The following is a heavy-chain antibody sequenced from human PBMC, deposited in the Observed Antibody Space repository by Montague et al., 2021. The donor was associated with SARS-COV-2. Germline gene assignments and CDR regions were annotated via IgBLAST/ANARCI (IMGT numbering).Heavy chain of an antibody. D-gene: IGHD4-11*01. V-gene: IGHV4-39*07. CDR2: ICYSGMA. CDR1: GGSISSQTSC. CDR3: ARGVPVTTFYYYYGMDV. J-gene: IGHJ6*02. Sequence: SETLSLTCTVSGGSISSQTSCWGWVRLPPGKGLEWIGSICYSGMAHYTPSLKSRVTISVDTSKNQFSLKLSSVTAADTALYYCARGVPVTTFYYYYGMDVWGQGTTVTVSS.